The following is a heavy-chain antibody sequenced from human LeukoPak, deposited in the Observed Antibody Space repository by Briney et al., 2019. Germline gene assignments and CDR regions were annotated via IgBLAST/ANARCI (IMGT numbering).Heavy chain of an antibody. J-gene: IGHJ4*02. CDR2: IIPIFGTA. V-gene: IGHV1-69*13. Sequence: ASVKVSCKASRGTFSNYAITWVRQAPGQGLEWMGGIIPIFGTANYAQKFQGRVTITADESMSTAYMELSSLRADDTAVYYCARPLSSSWYYFDYWGQGTLVTVSS. D-gene: IGHD6-13*01. CDR3: ARPLSSSWYYFDY. CDR1: RGTFSNYA.